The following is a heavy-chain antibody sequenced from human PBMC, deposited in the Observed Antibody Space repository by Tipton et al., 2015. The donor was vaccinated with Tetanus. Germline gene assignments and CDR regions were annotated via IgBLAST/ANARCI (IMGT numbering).Heavy chain of an antibody. CDR3: SRETRNGFGRGFDP. J-gene: IGHJ5*02. V-gene: IGHV4-61*01. D-gene: IGHD5-24*01. CDR1: GGSVNSGNYY. Sequence: LRLSCSVSGGSVNSGNYYWSWIRQPPGKGLEWVGFVPSSGSTNYNPSLKSRVTMSLDTSKNQISLRLTSVTAADTAVYYCSRETRNGFGRGFDPWGQGTLVSVAS. CDR2: VPSSGST.